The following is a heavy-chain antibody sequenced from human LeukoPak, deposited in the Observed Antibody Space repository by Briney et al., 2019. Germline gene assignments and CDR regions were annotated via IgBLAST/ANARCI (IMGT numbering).Heavy chain of an antibody. CDR1: GFSFSGYW. CDR3: VRGDWYFES. Sequence: PGGSLRLSCGGFSFSGYWMHWVRQAPGKGLVWVSRINSDGTTTYYADSVKGRFTISRDNAKKSLYLLMNSLRPQDTAVYFCVRGDWYFESWGQGTLVTVSS. V-gene: IGHV3-74*01. J-gene: IGHJ4*02. CDR2: INSDGTTT. D-gene: IGHD2-21*01.